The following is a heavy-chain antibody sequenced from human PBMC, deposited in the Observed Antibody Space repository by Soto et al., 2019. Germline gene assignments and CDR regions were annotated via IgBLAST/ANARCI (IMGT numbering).Heavy chain of an antibody. J-gene: IGHJ4*02. D-gene: IGHD1-26*01. Sequence: QVQLVQSGAEVKKPGASVKVSCKTSGYTFTSYDITWVRQATGQGLEWMGWMNPNSGNTGYAQKFQGRVTMTRNTSIRTAYMELSRLRSEDTAVYYCARGRDNRREQPRCPDYWGQGTLVTVSS. CDR2: MNPNSGNT. CDR3: ARGRDNRREQPRCPDY. V-gene: IGHV1-8*01. CDR1: GYTFTSYD.